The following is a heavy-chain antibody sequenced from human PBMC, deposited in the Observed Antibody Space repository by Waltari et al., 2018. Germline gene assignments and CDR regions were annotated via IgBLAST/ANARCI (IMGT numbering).Heavy chain of an antibody. CDR2: IYSGGST. CDR1: GFTDSSNY. J-gene: IGHJ4*02. Sequence: EVQLVESGGGLIQPGGSLRLSCAASGFTDSSNYMSWARQAPGKGLEWVSVIYSGGSTYYADSVKGRFTISRDNSKNTLYLQMNSLRAEDTAVYYCARETFSSGWGSVDYWGQGTLVTVSS. V-gene: IGHV3-53*01. D-gene: IGHD6-19*01. CDR3: ARETFSSGWGSVDY.